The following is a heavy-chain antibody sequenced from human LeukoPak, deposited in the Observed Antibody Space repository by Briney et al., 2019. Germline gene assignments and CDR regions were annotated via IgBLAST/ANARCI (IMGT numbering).Heavy chain of an antibody. D-gene: IGHD3-9*01. CDR1: GGSISSYY. CDR2: IYTSGST. V-gene: IGHV4-4*07. Sequence: SETLSLTCTVSGGSISSYYWSWIRQPAGKGLEWIGRIYTSGSTNYNPSLKSRVTISVDTSKNQFSLKLSSVTAADTAVYYCARFSRLTGYYPYMDVWGKGTTVTISS. J-gene: IGHJ6*03. CDR3: ARFSRLTGYYPYMDV.